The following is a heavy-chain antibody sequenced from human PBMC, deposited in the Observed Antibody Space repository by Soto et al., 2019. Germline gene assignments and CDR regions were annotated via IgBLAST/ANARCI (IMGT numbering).Heavy chain of an antibody. CDR3: ARDRFPYYYDSSGYYSLGMDV. CDR2: IIPIFGTA. V-gene: IGHV1-69*13. J-gene: IGHJ6*04. D-gene: IGHD3-22*01. CDR1: GGTFSSYA. Sequence: SVKVSCKASGGTFSSYAISWVRQAPGQGLEWVGGIIPIFGTANYAQKFQGRVTITADESTSTAYMELSSLRSEDTAVYYCARDRFPYYYDSSGYYSLGMDVWGKGTRVTVSS.